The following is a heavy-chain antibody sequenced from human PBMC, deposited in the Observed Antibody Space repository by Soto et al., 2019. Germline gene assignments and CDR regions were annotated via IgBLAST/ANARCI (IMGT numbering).Heavy chain of an antibody. CDR2: IYYSGTT. CDR3: ARASILTGYHFGVPPPAFDY. J-gene: IGHJ4*02. CDR1: GDSISSGAYY. Sequence: QVHLQESGPGLVKPSETLSLTCTVSGDSISSGAYYWSWIRQHPGKGLEWIGCIYYSGTTYYNPSLKTRSNISVDTSKNHCSLKLSSWTAADTALYYCARASILTGYHFGVPPPAFDYWGQGTLVTVSS. V-gene: IGHV4-31*03. D-gene: IGHD3-9*01.